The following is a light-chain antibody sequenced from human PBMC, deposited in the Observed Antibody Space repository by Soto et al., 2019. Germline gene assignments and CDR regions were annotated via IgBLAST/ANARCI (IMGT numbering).Light chain of an antibody. V-gene: IGLV2-23*01. CDR2: EGT. CDR1: SSDVGNYNL. CDR3: CSYEGSSNWV. J-gene: IGLJ3*02. Sequence: QSVLTQPASVSGSPGQSSTISCTGTSSDVGNYNLVSWYQQHPGKAPKHMIYEGTKRPSGVSDRFSGSKSGNTAFLTISGLQAEDEADYYCCSYEGSSNWVFGGGTKLTVL.